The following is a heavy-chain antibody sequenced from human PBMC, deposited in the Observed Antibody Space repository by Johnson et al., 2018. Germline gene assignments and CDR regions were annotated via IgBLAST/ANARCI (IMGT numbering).Heavy chain of an antibody. J-gene: IGHJ4*02. V-gene: IGHV1-69*12. CDR3: ARMATVSSTSGWID. CDR2: ITPIFGTA. Sequence: QVQLVQSGAEVKKPGSSVRVSCKASVGTFSSYPLGWVRQAPGQGLEWMGDITPIFGTANYAQKFQGRVTITADESTNTAYMEVDSLTFDDTAFYFCARMATVSSTSGWIDWGQGTLVTVSS. D-gene: IGHD6-19*01. CDR1: VGTFSSYP.